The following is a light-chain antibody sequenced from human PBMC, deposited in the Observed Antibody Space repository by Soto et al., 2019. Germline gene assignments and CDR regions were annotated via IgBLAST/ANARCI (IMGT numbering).Light chain of an antibody. J-gene: IGLJ3*02. CDR2: EVN. CDR3: SSYAGSNNGV. Sequence: QSALTQPPSASGSPGQSVTISCTGTSSDVGGHNFVSWYQQHPGKAPKLMIYEVNKRPSGVPDRFSGSKSGNTASLTVSGLQAEDEADYYCSSYAGSNNGVFGGGTKLTVL. V-gene: IGLV2-8*01. CDR1: SSDVGGHNF.